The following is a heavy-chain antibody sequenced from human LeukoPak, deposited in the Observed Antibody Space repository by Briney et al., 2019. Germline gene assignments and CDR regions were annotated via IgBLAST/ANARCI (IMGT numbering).Heavy chain of an antibody. V-gene: IGHV3-30*03. Sequence: GGSLRLSCAASGFTVSSNYMSWVRQAPGKGLEWVAVISYDGSNKYYADSVKGRFTISRDNSKNTLYLQMNSLRAEDTAVYYCARDVWYCSGGSCYSVGFDYWGQGTLVTVSS. CDR3: ARDVWYCSGGSCYSVGFDY. CDR1: GFTVSSNY. CDR2: ISYDGSNK. J-gene: IGHJ4*02. D-gene: IGHD2-15*01.